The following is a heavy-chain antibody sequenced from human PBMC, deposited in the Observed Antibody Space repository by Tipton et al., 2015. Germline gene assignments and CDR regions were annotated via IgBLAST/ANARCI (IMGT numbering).Heavy chain of an antibody. CDR1: GFTFSNYA. J-gene: IGHJ5*02. CDR3: LSRFSSASLDA. Sequence: GSLRLSCAASGFTFSNYAMIWVRQAPGKGLEWVSSIHGRGDNTYYADSVKGRFTISRDNSKNTVYLQMNSLRADDTAIYFCLSRFSSASLDAWGQGTLVTVST. V-gene: IGHV3-23*01. D-gene: IGHD6-6*01. CDR2: IHGRGDNT.